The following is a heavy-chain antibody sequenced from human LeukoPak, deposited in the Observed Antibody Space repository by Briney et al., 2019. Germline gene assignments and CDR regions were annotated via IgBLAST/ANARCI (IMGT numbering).Heavy chain of an antibody. CDR2: FGTRSTSI. J-gene: IGHJ4*02. Sequence: GGSLRLSCTASGFTFSGYSMNWIRQAPGKGLEWVSSFGTRSTSIYHAGSVKGRFAISRDNAKNSLYLQMNSLRAEDTALYYCARDRGKDYFGDWGQGTQVTVSS. D-gene: IGHD4-23*01. V-gene: IGHV3-21*01. CDR3: ARDRGKDYFGD. CDR1: GFTFSGYS.